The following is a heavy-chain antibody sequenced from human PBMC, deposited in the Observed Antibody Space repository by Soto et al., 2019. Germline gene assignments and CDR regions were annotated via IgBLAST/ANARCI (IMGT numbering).Heavy chain of an antibody. V-gene: IGHV3-23*01. Sequence: GGSLRLSCAASGFTFSSYAMSWVRQAPGKRLEWVSAISGSGGSTYYADSVKGRFTISRDNCKNTLYLQMNSLRAEDTAVYYCAKLNPSMIMITFGGVIVFDYWGQGTLVTVSS. CDR1: GFTFSSYA. CDR2: ISGSGGST. CDR3: AKLNPSMIMITFGGVIVFDY. J-gene: IGHJ4*02. D-gene: IGHD3-16*02.